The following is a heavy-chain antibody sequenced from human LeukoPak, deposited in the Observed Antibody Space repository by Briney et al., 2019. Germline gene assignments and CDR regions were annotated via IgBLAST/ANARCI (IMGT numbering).Heavy chain of an antibody. J-gene: IGHJ4*02. CDR1: GFSLSTSGVG. D-gene: IGHD3-22*01. CDR2: IYWDDDK. Sequence: SGPTLVNPTQTLTLTCTFSGFSLSTSGVGVGWIRQPPGKALEWLALIYWDDDKRYSPSLKSRLTITKDTSKNQVVLTMTNMDPVDTATYYCAHTLPYYYDSSGYSYYFDYWGQGTLVTVS. V-gene: IGHV2-5*02. CDR3: AHTLPYYYDSSGYSYYFDY.